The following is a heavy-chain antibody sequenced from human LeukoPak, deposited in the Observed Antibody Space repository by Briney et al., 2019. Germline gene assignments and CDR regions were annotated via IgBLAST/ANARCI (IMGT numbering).Heavy chain of an antibody. Sequence: GASVKVSCKASGYNFTGYYLHWVRQAPGQGLEWMGWIHPNSGGTNYAQKFQGRVTMTRDTSISTAYMELSSLRSDDTAVYYCARLAAVPGWGRGTLVTVSS. CDR3: ARLAAVPG. J-gene: IGHJ1*01. CDR1: GYNFTGYY. V-gene: IGHV1-2*02. CDR2: IHPNSGGT. D-gene: IGHD6-19*01.